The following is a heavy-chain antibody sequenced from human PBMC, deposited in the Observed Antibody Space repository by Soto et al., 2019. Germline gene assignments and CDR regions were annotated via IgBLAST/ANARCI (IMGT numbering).Heavy chain of an antibody. CDR3: ARSLADDAFDI. CDR1: GYTFNTYN. D-gene: IGHD3-3*02. Sequence: GGSLRLSCVTSGYTFNTYNMHWVRQAPGKGLEWVALIWNDGSNRQYADSVKGRFTISRDNSKNTVYLQMNGLRVEDTALYFCARSLADDAFDIWCQETLVTVSS. V-gene: IGHV3-33*01. CDR2: IWNDGSNR. J-gene: IGHJ3*02.